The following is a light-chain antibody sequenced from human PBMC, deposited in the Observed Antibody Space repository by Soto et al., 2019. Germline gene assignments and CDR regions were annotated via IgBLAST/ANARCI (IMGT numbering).Light chain of an antibody. Sequence: EIVLTQSPGTLSLSPGERATLSCRASQSVSSRYFAWYQQKPGQAPRLLIYGASSRATGIPDRFSGSGSGTDFPLTISRLEPEDVAVYYCQQYGSSPKLTFGGGTKVEIK. CDR2: GAS. J-gene: IGKJ4*01. CDR3: QQYGSSPKLT. CDR1: QSVSSRY. V-gene: IGKV3-20*01.